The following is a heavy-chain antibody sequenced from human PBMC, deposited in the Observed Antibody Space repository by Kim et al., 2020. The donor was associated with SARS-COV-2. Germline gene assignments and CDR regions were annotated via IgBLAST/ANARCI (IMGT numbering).Heavy chain of an antibody. J-gene: IGHJ4*02. Sequence: GGSLRLSCAASGFTFSSYGMHWVRQAPGKGLEWVAVIWYDGSNKYYADSVKGRFTISRDNSKNTLYLQMNSLRAEDTAVYYCANSDSSSWPTFDYWGQGTLITVSS. D-gene: IGHD6-13*01. CDR2: IWYDGSNK. V-gene: IGHV3-33*06. CDR3: ANSDSSSWPTFDY. CDR1: GFTFSSYG.